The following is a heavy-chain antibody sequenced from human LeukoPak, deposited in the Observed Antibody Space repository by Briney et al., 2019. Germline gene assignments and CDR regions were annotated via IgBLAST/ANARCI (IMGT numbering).Heavy chain of an antibody. D-gene: IGHD6-19*01. CDR3: ARASSGWYGVDY. CDR2: IYYSGST. Sequence: SSETLSLTRTVSGGSISSYYWSWIRQPPGKGLEWIGYIYYSGSTNYNPSLKSRVTISVDTSKNQFSLKLSSVTAADTAVYYCARASSGWYGVDYWGQGTLVTVSS. V-gene: IGHV4-59*01. CDR1: GGSISSYY. J-gene: IGHJ4*02.